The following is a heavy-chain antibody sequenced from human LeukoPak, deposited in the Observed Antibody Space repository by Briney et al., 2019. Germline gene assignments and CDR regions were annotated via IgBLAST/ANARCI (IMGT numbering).Heavy chain of an antibody. J-gene: IGHJ3*02. CDR2: IYHSGST. CDR1: GGSISSGGYY. D-gene: IGHD3-3*01. V-gene: IGHV4-30-2*01. CDR3: ARASLSLRFLTWGAFDI. Sequence: PSQTLSLTCTVSGGSISSGGYYWSWIRQPPGKGLEWIGYIYHSGSTYYNPSLKSRVTISVDRSKNQFSLKLSSVTAADTAVYYCARASLSLRFLTWGAFDIWGQGTMVTVSS.